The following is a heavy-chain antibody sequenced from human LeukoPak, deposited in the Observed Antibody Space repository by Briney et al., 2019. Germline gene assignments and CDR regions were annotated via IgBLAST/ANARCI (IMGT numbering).Heavy chain of an antibody. J-gene: IGHJ6*02. CDR3: AKDPRPQYYDILTGPGSYGMDA. CDR1: GFTFSSYA. D-gene: IGHD3-9*01. V-gene: IGHV3-23*01. Sequence: GGSLRLSCAASGFTFSSYAMSWVRQAPGKGLEWVSAISGSGGSTYYADSVKGRFTISRDNSKNTLYLQMNSLRAEDTAVYYCAKDPRPQYYDILTGPGSYGMDAWGQGTTVTVPS. CDR2: ISGSGGST.